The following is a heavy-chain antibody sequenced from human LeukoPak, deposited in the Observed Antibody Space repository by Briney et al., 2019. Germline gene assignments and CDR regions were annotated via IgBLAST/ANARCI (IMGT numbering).Heavy chain of an antibody. CDR3: ARLWFGRHYFDY. V-gene: IGHV4-38-2*01. CDR2: IYHSGST. J-gene: IGHJ4*02. CDR1: GYSISSGYY. D-gene: IGHD3-10*01. Sequence: SETLSLTCAVSGYSISSGYYWGWIRQPPGKGLEWIGSIYHSGSTHYNPSLKSRVTISVDTSKNQFSLKLSSVTAADTAVYYWARLWFGRHYFDYWGQGTLVTVSS.